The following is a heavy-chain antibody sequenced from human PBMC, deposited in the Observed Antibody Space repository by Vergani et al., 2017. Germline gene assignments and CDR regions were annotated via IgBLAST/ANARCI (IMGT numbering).Heavy chain of an antibody. Sequence: EVQLLESGGGLVQPGGSLRLSCAASGFTFSSYAMSWVRQAPGKWLEWVSAISGSGGSTYYADSVKGRFTISRDNSKNTLYLQMNSLRAEDTAVYYCAKVRLSYDSSGYYIRTFDYWGQGTLVTVSS. J-gene: IGHJ4*02. V-gene: IGHV3-23*01. D-gene: IGHD3-22*01. CDR3: AKVRLSYDSSGYYIRTFDY. CDR1: GFTFSSYA. CDR2: ISGSGGST.